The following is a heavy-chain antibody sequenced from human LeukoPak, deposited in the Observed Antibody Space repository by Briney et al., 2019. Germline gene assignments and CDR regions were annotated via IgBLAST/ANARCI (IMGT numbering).Heavy chain of an antibody. CDR1: GGSISSYY. Sequence: KPSETLSLTCTVSGGSISSYYRSWIRQPPGKGLEWIGYIYYSGSTNYNPSLKSRVTISVDTSKNQFSLKLSSVSAADTAVYYCARDKGRGWDYGDYYYYYYMDVWGKGTTVTVSS. V-gene: IGHV4-59*01. CDR2: IYYSGST. J-gene: IGHJ6*03. D-gene: IGHD4-17*01. CDR3: ARDKGRGWDYGDYYYYYYMDV.